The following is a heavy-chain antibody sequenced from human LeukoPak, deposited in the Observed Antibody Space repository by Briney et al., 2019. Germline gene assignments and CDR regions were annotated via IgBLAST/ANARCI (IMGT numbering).Heavy chain of an antibody. CDR2: ISAYNGST. CDR3: ARDSIHSSGWFEY. J-gene: IGHJ4*02. D-gene: IGHD6-19*01. Sequence: ASVKVSCKASGYTFTSYGISWVRQAPGQGLEWMGWISAYNGSTNYAQKLQGRVTMPTDTSPRTAYMELRSLRSDGTPVYYCARDSIHSSGWFEYWGEGSLVTVSS. V-gene: IGHV1-18*01. CDR1: GYTFTSYG.